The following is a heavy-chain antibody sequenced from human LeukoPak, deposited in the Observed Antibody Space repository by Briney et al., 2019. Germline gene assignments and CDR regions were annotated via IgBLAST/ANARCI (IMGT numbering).Heavy chain of an antibody. D-gene: IGHD3-16*02. J-gene: IGHJ4*02. V-gene: IGHV3-9*01. CDR3: AKDSSGRLGELSEGIDY. CDR2: ISWNSGSI. Sequence: GGSLRLSCAASGFTFDDYAMHWVRQAPGKGLEWVSGISWNSGSIGYADSVKGRFTISRDNAKNSLYLQMNSLRAEDTALYYCAKDSSGRLGELSEGIDYWGRGTLVTVSS. CDR1: GFTFDDYA.